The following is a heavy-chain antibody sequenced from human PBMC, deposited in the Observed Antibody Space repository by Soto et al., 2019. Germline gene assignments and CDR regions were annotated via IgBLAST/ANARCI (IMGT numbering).Heavy chain of an antibody. Sequence: PSDTLSLPCTVSVGSIDGYYWNWIRQSPGRGLEWIGSILYSGNTNYNPSLSSRVTISVDPSKNQFSLKVHSVNAADTAIYYCAKSRGITGTTFNWFDSWGQGTQVTVSS. CDR1: VGSIDGYY. CDR3: AKSRGITGTTFNWFDS. CDR2: ILYSGNT. V-gene: IGHV4-59*01. D-gene: IGHD1-20*01. J-gene: IGHJ5*01.